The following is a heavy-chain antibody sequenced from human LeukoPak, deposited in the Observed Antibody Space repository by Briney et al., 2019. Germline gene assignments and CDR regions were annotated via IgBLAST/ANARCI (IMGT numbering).Heavy chain of an antibody. D-gene: IGHD3-9*01. J-gene: IGHJ2*01. V-gene: IGHV1-18*01. CDR3: ARDYDILTGYYVFDY. CDR2: ISAYNGNT. Sequence: ASVKVSCKASGYTFTSYGISWVRQAPGQGLEWMGWISAYNGNTNYAQKLQGRVTMTTDTSTSTAYMELRSLRSEDTAVYYCARDYDILTGYYVFDYWGRGTLVTVSS. CDR1: GYTFTSYG.